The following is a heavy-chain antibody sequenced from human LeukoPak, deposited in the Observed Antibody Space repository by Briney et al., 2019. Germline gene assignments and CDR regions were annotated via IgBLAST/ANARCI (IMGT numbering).Heavy chain of an antibody. CDR2: IWYDGSKK. D-gene: IGHD4-17*01. CDR1: GFTFSRYG. V-gene: IGHV3-33*06. CDR3: AKDYGDYPYLFDY. J-gene: IGHJ4*02. Sequence: PGGSLRLSCGASGFTFSRYGMHWVRRAPGKGLEWVAVIWYDGSKKYYADSVKGRFTISRDNSKNTLHLQMNSLRAEDTAVYYCAKDYGDYPYLFDYWGQGTLVTVSS.